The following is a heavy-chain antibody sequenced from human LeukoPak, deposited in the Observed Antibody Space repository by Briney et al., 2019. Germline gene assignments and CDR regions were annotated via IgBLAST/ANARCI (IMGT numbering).Heavy chain of an antibody. CDR2: ISYDGSNK. CDR1: GFTFSSYA. D-gene: IGHD3-22*01. J-gene: IGHJ3*02. Sequence: PGGSLRLSCAASGFTFSSYAMHWVRQAPGKGLEWVAVISYDGSNKYYADSVKGRFTISRDNSKNTLYLQMNSLRAEDTAVYYCASCGSGYRAFDIWGQGTMVTVSS. CDR3: ASCGSGYRAFDI. V-gene: IGHV3-30-3*01.